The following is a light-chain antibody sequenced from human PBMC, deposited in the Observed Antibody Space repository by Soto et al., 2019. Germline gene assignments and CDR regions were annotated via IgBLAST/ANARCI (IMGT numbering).Light chain of an antibody. CDR1: QSVSSNY. CDR3: QQYGSSPIT. CDR2: GAS. V-gene: IGKV3-20*01. Sequence: EIVLTQSPGTLSLSPGERATLSCRASQSVSSNYLAWYQQKPGQAPRLLIYGASSRATGIPDRFGGSGSGTDFTLTISRLGPEDFAVYYCQQYGSSPITFGQGTRLEI. J-gene: IGKJ5*01.